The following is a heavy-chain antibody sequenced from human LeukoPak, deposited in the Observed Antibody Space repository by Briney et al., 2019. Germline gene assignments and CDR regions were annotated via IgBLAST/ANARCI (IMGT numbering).Heavy chain of an antibody. CDR2: ISYDGSNK. Sequence: GGSLRLSCAASGFTFSSYAMHWVRQAPGKGLEWVTVISYDGSNKYYADSVKGRFTISRDNSKNTLYLQMNSLRAEDTAVYYCARVFDFWSGYYPFDYWGQGTLVTVSS. D-gene: IGHD3-3*01. CDR3: ARVFDFWSGYYPFDY. CDR1: GFTFSSYA. J-gene: IGHJ4*02. V-gene: IGHV3-30-3*01.